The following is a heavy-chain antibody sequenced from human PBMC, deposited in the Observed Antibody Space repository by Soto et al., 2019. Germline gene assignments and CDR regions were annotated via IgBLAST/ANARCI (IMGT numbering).Heavy chain of an antibody. Sequence: GGALRLSCAASGFTFSNYAMNWVRQAPGKGLECVSVISGSGGSAYYADSVQGRFTISRDNSKNTLYMQMNSLRDEDTAIYYCVREGSGWNSRGSFDFWGRGTMVTVSS. CDR3: VREGSGWNSRGSFDF. CDR1: GFTFSNYA. CDR2: ISGSGGSA. J-gene: IGHJ3*01. V-gene: IGHV3-23*01. D-gene: IGHD6-19*01.